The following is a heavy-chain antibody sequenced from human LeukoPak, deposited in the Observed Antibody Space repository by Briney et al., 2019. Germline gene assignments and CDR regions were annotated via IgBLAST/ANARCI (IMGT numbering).Heavy chain of an antibody. CDR2: IYYSGST. J-gene: IGHJ4*02. D-gene: IGHD1-26*01. CDR1: GGSISSYY. CDR3: ARGALKWELPPIRARKSYYFDY. Sequence: PSETLSLTCTVSGGSISSYYWSWIRQPPGKGLEWIGYIYYSGSTYYNPSLKSRVTISVDTSKNQFSLKLSSVTAADTAVYYCARGALKWELPPIRARKSYYFDYWGQGTLVTVSS. V-gene: IGHV4-59*12.